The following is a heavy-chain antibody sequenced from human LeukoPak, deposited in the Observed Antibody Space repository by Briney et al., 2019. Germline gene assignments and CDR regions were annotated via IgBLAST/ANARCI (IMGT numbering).Heavy chain of an antibody. CDR2: ISWNSGSI. V-gene: IGHV3-9*01. Sequence: QTGGSLRLSCAASGFTFDDYAMHWVRQAPGKGLEWVSGISWNSGSIGYADSVKGRFTISRDNAKNSLYLQMNSLRAEDTAEYYCARDRTYYGILTGYYCDIWGQGTMVTVSS. CDR1: GFTFDDYA. J-gene: IGHJ3*02. CDR3: ARDRTYYGILTGYYCDI. D-gene: IGHD3-9*01.